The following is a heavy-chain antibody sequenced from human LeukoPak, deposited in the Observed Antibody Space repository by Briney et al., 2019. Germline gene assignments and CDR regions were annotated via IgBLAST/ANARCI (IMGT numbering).Heavy chain of an antibody. CDR1: GGSISSGGYF. CDR3: AREDITGTASYFDY. V-gene: IGHV4-61*08. CDR2: IYYSGST. Sequence: SETLSLTCTVSGGSISSGGYFWSWIRQHPGKGLEWIGYIYYSGSTYYIPSLRSRLTISVDTSKNQFSLKLSSVTAADTAVYYCAREDITGTASYFDYWGQGTLVTVSS. D-gene: IGHD1-7*01. J-gene: IGHJ4*02.